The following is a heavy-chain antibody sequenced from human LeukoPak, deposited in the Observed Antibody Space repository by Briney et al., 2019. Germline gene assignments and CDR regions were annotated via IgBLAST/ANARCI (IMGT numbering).Heavy chain of an antibody. CDR1: GFTLSSYG. J-gene: IGHJ4*02. Sequence: QPGRSLRLSCAASGFTLSSYGMHWVRQAPGKGLEWVAVISYDGSNKYYADSVKGRFTISRDNSKNTLYLQMNSLRAEDTAVYYCAKDRDIVVVPAASFFDYWGQGTLVTVSS. D-gene: IGHD2-2*01. CDR2: ISYDGSNK. CDR3: AKDRDIVVVPAASFFDY. V-gene: IGHV3-30*18.